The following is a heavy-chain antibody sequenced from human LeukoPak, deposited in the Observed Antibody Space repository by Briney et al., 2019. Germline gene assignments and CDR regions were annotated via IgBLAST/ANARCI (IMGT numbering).Heavy chain of an antibody. CDR3: ASSWSSSWDFDY. D-gene: IGHD6-6*01. J-gene: IGHJ4*02. CDR1: GGSFSGYY. Sequence: SETLSLTCAVYGGSFSGYYWSWIRQPPGKGLEWIGEINHSGSTNYNPSLKSRVTISVHTSKNQFSLKLSSVTAADTAVYYCASSWSSSWDFDYWGQGTLVTVSS. CDR2: INHSGST. V-gene: IGHV4-34*01.